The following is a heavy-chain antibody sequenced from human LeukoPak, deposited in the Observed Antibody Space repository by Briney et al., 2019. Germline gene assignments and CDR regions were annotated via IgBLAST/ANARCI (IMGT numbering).Heavy chain of an antibody. Sequence: PSETLSLTCAVYGGSFSGYYWSWIRQPPGKGLEWIGEINHSGSTKYNPSLKSRVTISVDTSKNEFSLKLSSVTAADTALYYCARHTSYDRSGYYPDYWGQGILVTVSS. J-gene: IGHJ4*02. D-gene: IGHD3-22*01. V-gene: IGHV4-34*01. CDR3: ARHTSYDRSGYYPDY. CDR2: INHSGST. CDR1: GGSFSGYY.